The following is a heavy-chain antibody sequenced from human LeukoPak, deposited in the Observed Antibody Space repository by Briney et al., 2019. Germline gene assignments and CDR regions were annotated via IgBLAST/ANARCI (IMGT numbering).Heavy chain of an antibody. CDR2: MNPNSGNT. CDR3: ARVRSSSRYYFDY. V-gene: IGHV1-8*03. J-gene: IGHJ4*02. Sequence: ASVKVSCKASGYTFTSYDINWVRQATGQGLEWMGWMNPNSGNTGYAQKFQGRVTITRNTSISTAYMGLRSLRSDDTAVYYCARVRSSSRYYFDYWGQGTLVTVSS. CDR1: GYTFTSYD. D-gene: IGHD6-6*01.